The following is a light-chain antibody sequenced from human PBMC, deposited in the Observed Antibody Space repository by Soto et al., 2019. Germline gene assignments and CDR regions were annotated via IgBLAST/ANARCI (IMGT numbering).Light chain of an antibody. CDR3: CSFAGSSTYV. CDR1: SSDVGSSNL. CDR2: EGT. J-gene: IGLJ1*01. Sequence: QSALTQPASVSGSPGQSITISCTGTSSDVGSSNLVSWYQQHPGKAPKVMIYEGTQRPSGVSNRFSGSKSGNTASLTISGLQAEVEADYYCCSFAGSSTYVFGTGTKVTVL. V-gene: IGLV2-23*01.